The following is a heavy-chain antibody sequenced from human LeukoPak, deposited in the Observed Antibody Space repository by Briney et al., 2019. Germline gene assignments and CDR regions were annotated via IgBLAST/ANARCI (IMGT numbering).Heavy chain of an antibody. CDR2: IAYDGSRA. J-gene: IGHJ4*02. Sequence: PGRSLRLSCAGSGFTFGGYGMPWFRQTPGKGLEWVAVIAYDGSRAFCADSVKGRFTISRDNSKNTMSVQMDDLRAEDTAVYYCTRYNNDHFDYWGQGTLVTVSS. CDR3: TRYNNDHFDY. CDR1: GFTFGGYG. V-gene: IGHV3-33*01. D-gene: IGHD1-14*01.